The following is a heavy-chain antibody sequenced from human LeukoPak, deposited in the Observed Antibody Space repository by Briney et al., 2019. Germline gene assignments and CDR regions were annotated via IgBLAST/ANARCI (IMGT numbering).Heavy chain of an antibody. CDR3: AKDPIWWNYFDY. Sequence: TGGSLRLSCAASGFTFSRHGMHWVRQAPGKGLEWVAVISYDGSDKHYADSVKGRFTISRDNSENTLYLQMNSLRAEDTAVYYCAKDPIWWNYFDYWGQGTLVTVSS. CDR1: GFTFSRHG. J-gene: IGHJ4*02. CDR2: ISYDGSDK. D-gene: IGHD2-8*02. V-gene: IGHV3-30*18.